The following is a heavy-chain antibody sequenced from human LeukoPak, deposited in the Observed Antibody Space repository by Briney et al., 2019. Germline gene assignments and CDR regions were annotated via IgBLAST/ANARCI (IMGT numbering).Heavy chain of an antibody. Sequence: PGGSLRLSCAASGFTFSSYGMHWVRQAPGKGLEWVAFIRYDGSNKYYADSVKGRFTISRDNSKNTLYLQMNSLRAEDTAVYYCAKVVVAATNAFDYWGQGTLVTVSS. J-gene: IGHJ4*02. V-gene: IGHV3-30*02. CDR2: IRYDGSNK. CDR1: GFTFSSYG. CDR3: AKVVVAATNAFDY. D-gene: IGHD2-15*01.